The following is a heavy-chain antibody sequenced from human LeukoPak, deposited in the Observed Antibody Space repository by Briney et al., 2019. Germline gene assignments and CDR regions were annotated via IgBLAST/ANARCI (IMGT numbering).Heavy chain of an antibody. CDR3: ARASVVVGATFDY. CDR2: ISAYNGNT. V-gene: IGHV1-18*01. D-gene: IGHD1-26*01. CDR1: GYTFTSYG. Sequence: ASVKVSCKASGYTFTSYGISWVRQAPGQGLEWMGWISAYNGNTNYAQKLQGRVTMTTDTSTSTAHMELRSLRSDDTAVYYCARASVVVGATFDYWGQGTLVTVSS. J-gene: IGHJ4*02.